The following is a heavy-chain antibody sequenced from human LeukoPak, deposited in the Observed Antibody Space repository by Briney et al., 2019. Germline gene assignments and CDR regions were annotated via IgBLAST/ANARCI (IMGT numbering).Heavy chain of an antibody. CDR2: IYYSGST. D-gene: IGHD3-10*01. V-gene: IGHV4-31*03. J-gene: IGHJ6*03. CDR3: AREYYYGSGSYYPNHYYYYYMDV. CDR1: GGSISSGGYY. Sequence: SETPSLTCTVSGGSISSGGYYWSWIRQHPGKGLEWIGYIYYSGSTYYNPSLKSRVTISVDTSKNQFSLKLSSVTAADTAVYYCAREYYYGSGSYYPNHYYYYYMDVWGKGTTVTVSS.